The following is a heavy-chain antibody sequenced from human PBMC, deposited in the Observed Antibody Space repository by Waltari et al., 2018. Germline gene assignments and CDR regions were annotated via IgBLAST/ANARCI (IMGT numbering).Heavy chain of an antibody. Sequence: QVQLVESGGGVVQPGRSLRLSCAASGFTFSSYGLHWVRQAPGKGREWVAVIWYDGSNKYYADSVKGRFTISRDNSKNTLYLQMNSLRAEDTAVYYCARGKVYSDPGVDYWGQGTLVTVSS. CDR1: GFTFSSYG. V-gene: IGHV3-33*01. J-gene: IGHJ4*02. CDR3: ARGKVYSDPGVDY. D-gene: IGHD2-21*01. CDR2: IWYDGSNK.